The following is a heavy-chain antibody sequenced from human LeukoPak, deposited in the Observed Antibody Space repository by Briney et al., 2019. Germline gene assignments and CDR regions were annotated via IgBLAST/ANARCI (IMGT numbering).Heavy chain of an antibody. CDR2: IYHSGST. CDR1: GGSTSSSSYY. D-gene: IGHD1-26*01. Sequence: SETLSLTCTVSGGSTSSSSYYWGWIRQPPGKGLEWIGSIYHSGSTYYNPSLKSRVTISVDTSKNQFSLKLSSVTAADTAVYYCARDRGGSYSYWFDPWGQGTLVTVSS. V-gene: IGHV4-39*07. J-gene: IGHJ5*02. CDR3: ARDRGGSYSYWFDP.